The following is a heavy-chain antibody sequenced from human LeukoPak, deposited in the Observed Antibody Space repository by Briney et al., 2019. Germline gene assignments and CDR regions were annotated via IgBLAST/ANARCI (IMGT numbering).Heavy chain of an antibody. CDR3: ARDLYYYGSGSYWFDY. Sequence: PSETLSLTCTVSGGSISSYCWSWIRQPPGKGLEWIGYIYYSGSTNYNPSLKSRVTMSVDTSKNQFSLKLSSVTAADTAVYYCARDLYYYGSGSYWFDYWGQGTLVTVSS. D-gene: IGHD3-10*01. CDR2: IYYSGST. V-gene: IGHV4-59*12. J-gene: IGHJ4*02. CDR1: GGSISSYC.